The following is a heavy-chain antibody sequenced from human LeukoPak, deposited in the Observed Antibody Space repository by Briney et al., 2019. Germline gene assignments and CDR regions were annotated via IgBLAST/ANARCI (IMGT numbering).Heavy chain of an antibody. CDR2: IYYSGST. CDR3: ARQLGYCSSTSCYADKIDY. J-gene: IGHJ4*02. V-gene: IGHV4-39*01. D-gene: IGHD2-2*01. CDR1: GDSISSYY. Sequence: PSETLSLTCTVSGDSISSYYWGWIRQPPGKGLEWIGSIYYSGSTYYNPSLKSRVTISVDTSKNQFSLKLSSVTAADTAVYYCARQLGYCSSTSCYADKIDYWGQGTLVTVSS.